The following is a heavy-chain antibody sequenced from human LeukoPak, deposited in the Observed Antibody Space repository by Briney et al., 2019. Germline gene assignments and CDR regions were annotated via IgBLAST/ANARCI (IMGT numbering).Heavy chain of an antibody. J-gene: IGHJ4*02. CDR1: GFTFSSYA. Sequence: GGSLRLSCAASGFTFSSYAMSWVRQAPGKGLEWVSVISGSGGSTYYADSVKGRFTISRDNSKNTLYLQMNSLRAEDTAVYYCAKDLGGTYYYDSSGYYPVPLFDYWGQGTLVTVSS. CDR2: ISGSGGST. D-gene: IGHD3-22*01. CDR3: AKDLGGTYYYDSSGYYPVPLFDY. V-gene: IGHV3-23*01.